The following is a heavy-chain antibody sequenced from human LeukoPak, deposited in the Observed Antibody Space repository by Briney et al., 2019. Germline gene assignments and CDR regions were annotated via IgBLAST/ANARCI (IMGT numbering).Heavy chain of an antibody. J-gene: IGHJ4*02. V-gene: IGHV1-2*02. Sequence: ASVKVSCKASGYTFTGYYMHWVRQAPGQGLEWMGWINPNSGGTNYAQKFQGRVTMTRDTSISTAYMELSRLRSDDTAVYYCARVRSVVTGESLVDYWGQGTLVTVSS. CDR1: GYTFTGYY. D-gene: IGHD2-21*02. CDR2: INPNSGGT. CDR3: ARVRSVVTGESLVDY.